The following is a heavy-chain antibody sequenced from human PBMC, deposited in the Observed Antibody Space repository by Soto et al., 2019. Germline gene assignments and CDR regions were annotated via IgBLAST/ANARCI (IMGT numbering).Heavy chain of an antibody. CDR1: GGSFSGYY. J-gene: IGHJ5*02. CDR2: INHSGST. CDR3: ARRRHIVVVTAILWFDP. Sequence: LSLTCAVYGGSFSGYYWSWIRQPPGKGLEWIGEINHSGSTNYNPSLKSRVTISVDTSKNQFSLKLSSVTAADTAVYYCARRRHIVVVTAILWFDPWGQGTLVTVSS. D-gene: IGHD2-21*02. V-gene: IGHV4-34*01.